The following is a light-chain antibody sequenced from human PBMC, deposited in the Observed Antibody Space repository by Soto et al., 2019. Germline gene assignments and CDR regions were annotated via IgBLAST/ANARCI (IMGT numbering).Light chain of an antibody. J-gene: IGKJ5*01. V-gene: IGKV3-11*01. CDR2: DAS. CDR3: QQRSNWPIS. Sequence: IMLTHSPATLSLSPGERAPLSCRASQSVSSYLAWYQQKPGQAPRLLIYDASNRATGIPARFSGSGSGTDFTLTMSSLEPEDFVVYYCQQRSNWPISSAQAIRLEMK. CDR1: QSVSSY.